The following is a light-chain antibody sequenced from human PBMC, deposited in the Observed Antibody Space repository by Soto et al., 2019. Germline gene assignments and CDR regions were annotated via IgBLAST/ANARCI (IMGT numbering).Light chain of an antibody. CDR3: CSYTVGDKVI. CDR1: SSNIGSNL. CDR2: NNN. Sequence: QSVLTQPPSASGTPGQRVTISCSGSSSNIGSNLVNWYQQLPGTAPKIVIYNNNQWPSGVPDRFSGSKSGTSASLAISGLQSEDEADYFCCSYTVGDKVIFGGGTKVTVL. V-gene: IGLV1-44*01. J-gene: IGLJ2*01.